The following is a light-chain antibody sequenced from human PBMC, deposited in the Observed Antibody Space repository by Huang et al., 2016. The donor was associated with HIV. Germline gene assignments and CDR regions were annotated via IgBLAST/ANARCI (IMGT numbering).Light chain of an antibody. V-gene: IGKV3D-20*01. CDR2: DAT. J-gene: IGKJ1*01. CDR3: QQYGSSPWT. Sequence: EIVLTQSPATLSLSPGERATLSCGASQTVISSDLAWYQQKPGLAPRLLIYDATSRATGIPDRFSGSGSGADFTLTISRLEPEDFAVYYCQQYGSSPWTFGQGTKVEVK. CDR1: QTVISSD.